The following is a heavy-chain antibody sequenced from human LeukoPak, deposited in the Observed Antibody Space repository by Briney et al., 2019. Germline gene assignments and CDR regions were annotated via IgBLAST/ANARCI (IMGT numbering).Heavy chain of an antibody. CDR3: ARDNSVGDTAWWFDP. D-gene: IGHD1-26*01. CDR2: INPSGSST. J-gene: IGHJ5*02. CDR1: GYTFTSHY. Sequence: ASVKVSCKASGYTFTSHYMHWVRQAPGQGLEWMGLINPSGSSTSYAQKFQGRLSLTRDMSTSTDYMELSSLRSEDTAVYYCARDNSVGDTAWWFDPWGQGTLVTVSS. V-gene: IGHV1-46*01.